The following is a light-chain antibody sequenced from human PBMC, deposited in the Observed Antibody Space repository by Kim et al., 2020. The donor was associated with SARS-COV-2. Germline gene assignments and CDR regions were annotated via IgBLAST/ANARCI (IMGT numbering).Light chain of an antibody. V-gene: IGKV3-20*01. CDR2: GAS. J-gene: IGKJ4*01. Sequence: EIVLTQSPVTLSLSPGERATLSCRASQYVTSSYLAWYQQKPGQAPRLLIYGASSRAAGIPDRFSGSGSGTDFTLTISRLEPEDFVVYFCQQYGSSPGTFGGGTKVDIK. CDR1: QYVTSSY. CDR3: QQYGSSPGT.